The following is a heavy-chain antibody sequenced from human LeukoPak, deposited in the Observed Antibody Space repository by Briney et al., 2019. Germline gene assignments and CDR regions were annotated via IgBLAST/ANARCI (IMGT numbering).Heavy chain of an antibody. D-gene: IGHD6-13*01. CDR1: AFTFSNYG. V-gene: IGHV3-23*01. CDR2: ITVSGFGT. J-gene: IGHJ5*02. CDR3: AKVWGTSWPNWFDP. Sequence: PGGSLRLSCAASAFTFSNYGMSWVRQAPGKGLEWVSSITVSGFGTYYAGSVKGRFTISRDNSKHTLYLQMNSLRAEDTAVYYCAKVWGTSWPNWFDPRGQGTLVTVAS.